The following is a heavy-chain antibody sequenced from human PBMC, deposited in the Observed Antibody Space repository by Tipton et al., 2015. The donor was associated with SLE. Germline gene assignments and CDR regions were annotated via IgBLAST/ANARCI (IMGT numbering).Heavy chain of an antibody. CDR2: ISYSGST. CDR3: ARFMISVGFDY. Sequence: LRLSCAASGFTFSDYYMSWIRQHPGKGLEWIGYISYSGSTYYNPSLKSRITISVDTSQNQFSLKLSSVTAADTTVYYCARFMISVGFDYWGQGTLVTVSS. CDR1: GFTFSDYY. D-gene: IGHD3-16*01. J-gene: IGHJ4*02. V-gene: IGHV4-31*02.